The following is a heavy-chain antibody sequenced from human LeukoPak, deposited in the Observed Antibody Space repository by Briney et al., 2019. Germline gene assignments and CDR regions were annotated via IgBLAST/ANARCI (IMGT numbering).Heavy chain of an antibody. CDR3: AREGAPIVEVVLAKYYFDF. CDR2: IHYSGTA. Sequence: SETLSLTCTVSDGSITNYDWSWVRQPPGKGPEFIGYIHYSGTANYNPSLRSRVTISIDTSKKHFSLKLSSVTAADTAVYYCAREGAPIVEVVLAKYYFDFWGQGTLVTVSS. V-gene: IGHV4-59*12. J-gene: IGHJ4*02. CDR1: DGSITNYD. D-gene: IGHD2-15*01.